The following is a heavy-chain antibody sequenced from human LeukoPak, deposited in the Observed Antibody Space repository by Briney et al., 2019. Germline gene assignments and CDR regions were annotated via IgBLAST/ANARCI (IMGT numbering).Heavy chain of an antibody. CDR1: GGSISTNNYY. J-gene: IGHJ5*02. Sequence: SETLSLTCTVSGGSISTNNYYWGWIRQPPGKGLEWIGSIYHSGSTYYNPSLKSRVTISVDTSKNQFSLKLSSVTAADTAVYYCARDLFWSGYYNWFDPWGQGTLVTVSS. V-gene: IGHV4-39*07. CDR2: IYHSGST. D-gene: IGHD3-3*01. CDR3: ARDLFWSGYYNWFDP.